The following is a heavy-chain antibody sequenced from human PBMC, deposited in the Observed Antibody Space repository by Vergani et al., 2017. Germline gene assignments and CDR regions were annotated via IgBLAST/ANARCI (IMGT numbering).Heavy chain of an antibody. J-gene: IGHJ6*03. CDR3: ARGCQYCSSTSPYYYYMDV. CDR1: GGSISSSSYY. D-gene: IGHD2-2*01. Sequence: QLQLQESGPGLVKPSETLSLTCTVSGGSISSSSYYWGWIRQPPGKGLEWIGSIYYSGSTYYNPSLKSRVTISVDTSKNQFSLKLSSVTAADTAVYYCARGCQYCSSTSPYYYYMDVWGKGTTVTVSS. CDR2: IYYSGST. V-gene: IGHV4-39*07.